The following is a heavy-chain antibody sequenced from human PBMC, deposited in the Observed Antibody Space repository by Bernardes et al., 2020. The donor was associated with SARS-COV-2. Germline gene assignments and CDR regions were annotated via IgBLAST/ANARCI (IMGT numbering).Heavy chain of an antibody. J-gene: IGHJ4*02. CDR1: GFTFSSYA. CDR3: AKDDRGYYYDSSGYYSPPQPFDY. Sequence: GGSLRLSCAASGFTFSSYAMSWVRQAPGKGLEWVSAISGSGGSTYYADSVKGRFTISRDNSKNTLYLQMNSLRAEDTAVYYCAKDDRGYYYDSSGYYSPPQPFDYWGQGTLVTVSS. V-gene: IGHV3-23*01. D-gene: IGHD3-22*01. CDR2: ISGSGGST.